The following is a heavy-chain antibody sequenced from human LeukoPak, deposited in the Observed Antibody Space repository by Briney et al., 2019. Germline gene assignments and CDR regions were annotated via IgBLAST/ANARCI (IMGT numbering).Heavy chain of an antibody. CDR2: ISSSSSTI. CDR3: AKVEYSSNIPQH. D-gene: IGHD6-6*01. Sequence: GGSLRLSCEASGFTFRDSWMTWARQTPGKGLEWVSYISSSSSTIYYADSVKGRFTISRDNSKNTQYLQMNSLRAEDTAVYYCAKVEYSSNIPQHWGQGTLVTVSS. V-gene: IGHV3-48*01. CDR1: GFTFRDSW. J-gene: IGHJ1*01.